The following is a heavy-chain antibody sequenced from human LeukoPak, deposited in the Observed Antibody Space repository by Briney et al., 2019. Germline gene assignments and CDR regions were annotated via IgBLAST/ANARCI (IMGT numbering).Heavy chain of an antibody. J-gene: IGHJ4*02. D-gene: IGHD2-2*01. CDR1: GYTFTAYY. V-gene: IGHV1-2*02. Sequence: ASVKVSCKASGYTFTAYYMHWVRQAPGPGLEWMGWINPNTGGTNYAQKFQGRVTMTRDTSITTAYMELSRLRSDDTAVYYCARGPYDRYTAMPYYFDYWGQGTLVTVSS. CDR3: ARGPYDRYTAMPYYFDY. CDR2: INPNTGGT.